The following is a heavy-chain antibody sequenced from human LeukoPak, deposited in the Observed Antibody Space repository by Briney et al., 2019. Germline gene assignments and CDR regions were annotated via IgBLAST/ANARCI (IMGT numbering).Heavy chain of an antibody. Sequence: SQTLSLTCTVSGGSISSGLYYWSWIRQPAGKGLEWIGRIYTSGSTNYNPSLKSRVTISLDTSKNQFSLKLSSVTAADTAVYYCARKRPWGLSRYFDYWGQGTLVTVSS. D-gene: IGHD7-27*01. CDR3: ARKRPWGLSRYFDY. CDR1: GGSISSGLYY. J-gene: IGHJ4*02. CDR2: IYTSGST. V-gene: IGHV4-61*02.